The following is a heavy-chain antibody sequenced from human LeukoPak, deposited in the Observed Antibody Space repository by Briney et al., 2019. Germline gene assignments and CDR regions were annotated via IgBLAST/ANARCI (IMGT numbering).Heavy chain of an antibody. CDR1: GYTFTSYD. V-gene: IGHV1-8*01. CDR2: MNPNSGNT. CDR3: ARGGALLLWFGELFRKYNWFDP. D-gene: IGHD3-10*01. J-gene: IGHJ5*02. Sequence: GASVKVSCKASGYTFTSYDINWARQATGQGLEWMGWMNPNSGNTGYAQKFQGRVIMTRNTSISTAYMELSSLRSEDTAVYYCARGGALLLWFGELFRKYNWFDPWGQGTLVTVSS.